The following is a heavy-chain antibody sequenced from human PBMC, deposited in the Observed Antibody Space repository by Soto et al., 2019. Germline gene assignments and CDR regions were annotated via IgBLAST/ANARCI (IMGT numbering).Heavy chain of an antibody. J-gene: IGHJ3*02. CDR3: AREGISGTTSPGALDI. CDR1: GYTFTSYD. V-gene: IGHV1-8*01. CDR2: MKPNSDST. Sequence: GASVKVSCKASGYTFTSYDINWVRQATGQGLEWMGWMKPNSDSTGYAQKFQGRVTMTRNTSISTAYMELSSLRSEDTAVYYCAREGISGTTSPGALDIWGQGTMVTVSS. D-gene: IGHD1-20*01.